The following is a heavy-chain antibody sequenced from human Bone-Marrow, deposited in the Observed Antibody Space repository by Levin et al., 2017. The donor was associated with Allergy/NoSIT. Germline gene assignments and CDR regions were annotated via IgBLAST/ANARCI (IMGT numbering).Heavy chain of an antibody. CDR3: ARDPSEYSTAPGYFDY. D-gene: IGHD6-6*01. J-gene: IGHJ4*02. V-gene: IGHV4-59*01. Sequence: SETLSLTCTVSGGSISSYYWSWIRQPPGKGLEWIGYIYYSGSTNYNPSLKSRVTISVDTSKNQFSLKLSSVTAADTAVYYCARDPSEYSTAPGYFDYWGQGTLVTVSS. CDR1: GGSISSYY. CDR2: IYYSGST.